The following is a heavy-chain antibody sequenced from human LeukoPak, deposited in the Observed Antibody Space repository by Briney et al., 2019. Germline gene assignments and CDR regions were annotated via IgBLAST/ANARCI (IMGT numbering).Heavy chain of an antibody. J-gene: IGHJ6*03. Sequence: ASVKVSCKASGYTFTSYYMHWVRQAPGQGLEWMGIINPSGGSTGYAQKFQGRVTMTRDTSTSTVYMELSSLRSEDTAVYYCAREMTTGRSGYYYMDVWGKGTTVTISS. V-gene: IGHV1-46*01. D-gene: IGHD4-17*01. CDR3: AREMTTGRSGYYYMDV. CDR1: GYTFTSYY. CDR2: INPSGGST.